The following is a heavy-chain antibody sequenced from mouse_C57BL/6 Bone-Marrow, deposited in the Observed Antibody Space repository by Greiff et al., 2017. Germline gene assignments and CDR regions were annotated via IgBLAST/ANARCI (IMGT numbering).Heavy chain of an antibody. Sequence: VQLQQSGAELAKPGASVKMSCKASGYTFTSYTMHWVKQRPGQGLEWIGDINPSSGYTNYNQKFKDKATLTANKSSSTAYMQLSSLTSEDSAVYYGGRQRYFDVWGTGTTVTVSA. CDR1: GYTFTSYT. J-gene: IGHJ1*03. CDR3: GRQRYFDV. CDR2: INPSSGYT. V-gene: IGHV1-4*01.